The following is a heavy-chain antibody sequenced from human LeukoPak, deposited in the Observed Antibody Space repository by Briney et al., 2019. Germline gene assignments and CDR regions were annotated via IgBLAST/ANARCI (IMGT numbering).Heavy chain of an antibody. V-gene: IGHV3-30-3*01. J-gene: IGHJ5*01. CDR1: GFTFSSHA. CDR2: ISYDGSNK. D-gene: IGHD1-7*01. Sequence: GGSLRLSCAASGFTFSSHAMHWVRQAPGKGLEWVAVISYDGSNKYYADSVKGRFTISRDNSKNTLYLQMNSLRAEDTAIYYCARDGTTTRYNWFDSWGQGTLVTVSS. CDR3: ARDGTTTRYNWFDS.